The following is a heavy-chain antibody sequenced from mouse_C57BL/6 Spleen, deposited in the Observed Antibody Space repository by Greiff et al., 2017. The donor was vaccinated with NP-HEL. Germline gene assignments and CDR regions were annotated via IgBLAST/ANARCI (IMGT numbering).Heavy chain of an antibody. V-gene: IGHV1-80*01. D-gene: IGHD2-4*01. J-gene: IGHJ4*01. CDR2: IYPGDGDT. CDR1: GYAFSSYW. CDR3: ARSGDYDYYYAMDY. Sequence: QVQLQQSGAELVKPGASVKISCKASGYAFSSYWMNWVKQRPGKGLEWIGQIYPGDGDTNYNGKFKGKATLTADKSSSTAYMQLSSLTSEDSAVYFCARSGDYDYYYAMDYWGQGTSVTVSS.